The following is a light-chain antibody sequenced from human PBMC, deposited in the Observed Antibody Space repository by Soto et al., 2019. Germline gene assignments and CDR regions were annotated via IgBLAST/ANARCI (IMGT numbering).Light chain of an antibody. V-gene: IGKV3-20*01. Sequence: EIVLTQSPGTLSLSPGERATLSCRASQSVSSNYLAWYQQKPGQAPRVLIYVASSRATGIPDRFSGSGSGTDFPLTISRLEPEDFAVYYCQQYGSSPIPFGQGTRLEIK. CDR1: QSVSSNY. CDR2: VAS. J-gene: IGKJ5*01. CDR3: QQYGSSPIP.